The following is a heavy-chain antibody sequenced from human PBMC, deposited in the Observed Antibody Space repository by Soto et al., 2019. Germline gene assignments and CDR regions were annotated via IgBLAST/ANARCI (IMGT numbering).Heavy chain of an antibody. CDR2: IYPGGTT. Sequence: EVQLVESGGGLIQPGGSLRLSCVVSGFTVSSTNSMRWVRQAPGKGLEWVSVIYPGGTTFYADSVKGRFTISRDNSKNTLYLQMISLRAEDTAVYYCHGYGYWGQGTLVTVSS. V-gene: IGHV3-53*01. D-gene: IGHD5-12*01. CDR1: GFTVSSTNS. CDR3: HGYGY. J-gene: IGHJ4*02.